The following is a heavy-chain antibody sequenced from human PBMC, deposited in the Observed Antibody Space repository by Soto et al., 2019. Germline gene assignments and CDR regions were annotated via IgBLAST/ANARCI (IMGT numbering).Heavy chain of an antibody. Sequence: PGGSLRLSCAASGFTFSSYAMSWVRQAPGKGLEWVSAISGTGISTYYADSVKGRFTISRDNSRNTLYLQMNSLRAEDTAVYYCARDSYDSSGYYPYWGQGTLVTVSS. J-gene: IGHJ4*02. CDR1: GFTFSSYA. D-gene: IGHD3-22*01. CDR2: ISGTGIST. V-gene: IGHV3-23*01. CDR3: ARDSYDSSGYYPY.